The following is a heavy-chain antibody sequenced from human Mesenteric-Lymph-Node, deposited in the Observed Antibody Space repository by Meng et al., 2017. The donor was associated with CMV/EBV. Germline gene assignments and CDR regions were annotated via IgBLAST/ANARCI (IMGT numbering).Heavy chain of an antibody. CDR1: GFTFSSFT. D-gene: IGHD6-13*01. CDR2: ISSSSSYI. CDR3: ARVRIAAAVNDAFDI. J-gene: IGHJ3*02. Sequence: GESLKISCAASGFTFSSFTMNWVCQPPGKGLEWVSSISSSSSYIYYADSVKGRFTISRDNAKNSLYLQMNSLRAEDTAVYYCARVRIAAAVNDAFDIWGQGTMVTVSS. V-gene: IGHV3-21*01.